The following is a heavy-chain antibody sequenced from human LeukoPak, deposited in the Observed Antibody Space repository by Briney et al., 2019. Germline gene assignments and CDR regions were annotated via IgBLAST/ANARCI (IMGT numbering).Heavy chain of an antibody. V-gene: IGHV3-48*01. CDR1: GFIFSSYS. Sequence: GGSLRLSCAASGFIFSSYSMNWVRQAPGKGLEWVSYIRSSGTPIHYADSVKGRFTISRDNAKNSVYLQMNSLRAEDTAVYYCARDPEALDFWGPGTLVTVSS. CDR2: IRSSGTPI. J-gene: IGHJ4*02. CDR3: ARDPEALDF.